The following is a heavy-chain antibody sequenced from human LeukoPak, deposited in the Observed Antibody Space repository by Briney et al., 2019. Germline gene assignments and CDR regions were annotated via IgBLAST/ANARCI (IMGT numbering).Heavy chain of an antibody. D-gene: IGHD2-21*02. CDR2: ISAYNGNT. V-gene: IGHV1-18*01. J-gene: IGHJ4*02. CDR3: ARGAYCGGDCYRLIFDY. Sequence: ASVKVSCKASCYTFTSYGISWVRQAPGQGLEWMGWISAYNGNTNYAQKLQGRVTMTTDTSTSTAYMELRSLRSDDTAVYYCARGAYCGGDCYRLIFDYWGQGTLVTVSS. CDR1: CYTFTSYG.